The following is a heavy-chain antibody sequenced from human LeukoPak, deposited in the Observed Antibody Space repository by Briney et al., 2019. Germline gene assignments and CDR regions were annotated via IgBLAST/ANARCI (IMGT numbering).Heavy chain of an antibody. Sequence: SETLSLTCTVSGGSISSYYWSWIRQPPGKGLEWIGNISPSGNTNYSPSLKSRVTMSVDTSKKQISLKLSSVTAADTAVYYCATDYAGNSDWYFDLWGRGALVTVSS. CDR2: ISPSGNT. CDR1: GGSISSYY. J-gene: IGHJ2*01. CDR3: ATDYAGNSDWYFDL. V-gene: IGHV4-4*09. D-gene: IGHD4-23*01.